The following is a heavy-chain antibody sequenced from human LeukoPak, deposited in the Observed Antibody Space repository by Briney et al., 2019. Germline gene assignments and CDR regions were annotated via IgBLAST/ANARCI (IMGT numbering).Heavy chain of an antibody. CDR3: ARESVYYGSGSRARQWGHFDY. D-gene: IGHD3-10*01. CDR1: GGSISSSSYY. CDR2: IYYSGST. Sequence: SETLSLTCTVSGGSISSSSYYWGWIRQPPGKGLEWIGSIYYSGSTYYNPSLKSRVTISVDTSKNQFSLKLSSVTAADTAVYYCARESVYYGSGSRARQWGHFDYWGQGTLVTVSS. J-gene: IGHJ4*02. V-gene: IGHV4-39*07.